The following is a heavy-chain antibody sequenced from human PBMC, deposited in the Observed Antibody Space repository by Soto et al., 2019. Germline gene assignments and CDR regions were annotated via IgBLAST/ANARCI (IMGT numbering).Heavy chain of an antibody. CDR3: TRVKRHIVEAGAGFDY. CDR1: GFIFGDYA. V-gene: IGHV3-49*03. D-gene: IGHD6-13*01. CDR2: IRRKTHGGTT. Sequence: PGGSLRLSCTASGFIFGDYAMSWFRQAPGKGLEWIGFIRRKTHGGTTEYAASVKGRFTISRDDSKRIAYLQMDSLKTEDTAVYYCTRVKRHIVEAGAGFDYWGQGTLVTVSS. J-gene: IGHJ4*02.